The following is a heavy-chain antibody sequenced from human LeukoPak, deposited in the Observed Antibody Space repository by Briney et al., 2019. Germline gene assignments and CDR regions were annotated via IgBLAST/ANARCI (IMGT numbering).Heavy chain of an antibody. CDR1: GYTFTSYY. D-gene: IGHD1-14*01. CDR2: INPSGGDT. CDR3: AREVMDNLRFDY. Sequence: ASVKVSRKASGYTFTSYYMHWVRQAPGQGLEWMGIINPSGGDTSYAQKFQGRLTMTRDTSTNTVYMVLTSLRSVDTAVYYCAREVMDNLRFDYWGQGTLVTVSS. J-gene: IGHJ4*02. V-gene: IGHV1-46*01.